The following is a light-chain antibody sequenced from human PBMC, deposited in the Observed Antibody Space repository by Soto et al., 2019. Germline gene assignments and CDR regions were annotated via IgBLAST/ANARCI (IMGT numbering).Light chain of an antibody. CDR3: QVWHSNGDHKYV. J-gene: IGLJ1*01. CDR2: DES. Sequence: SYELTQPPSVSVAPGQTARITCGGINIGSYSVRWYQQKPGQAPVLVVYDESDRPSGIPERFSGSKSGNTATLTISRVEVADEADYYCQVWHSNGDHKYVFGTGTKVTVL. CDR1: NIGSYS. V-gene: IGLV3-21*02.